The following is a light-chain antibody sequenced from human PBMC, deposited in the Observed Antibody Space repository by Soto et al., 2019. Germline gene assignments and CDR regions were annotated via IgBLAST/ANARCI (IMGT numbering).Light chain of an antibody. CDR1: SSDVGGYNY. V-gene: IGLV2-11*01. J-gene: IGLJ2*01. CDR2: DVY. CDR3: CSYAGSYTVL. Sequence: QSALTQPRSVSGSPGQSVTISCNGTSSDVGGYNYVSWYQRHPGKAPKLMISDVYKRPSGVPDRFSGSKSGNTASLTISGLQAEDEADYHCCSYAGSYTVLFGGGTKLTVL.